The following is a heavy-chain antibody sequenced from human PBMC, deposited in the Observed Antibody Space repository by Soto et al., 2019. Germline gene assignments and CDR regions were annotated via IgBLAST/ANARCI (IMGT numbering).Heavy chain of an antibody. V-gene: IGHV3-21*01. CDR3: ARVRGDFAGLAPCPFDL. CDR1: GFTFSSYS. J-gene: IGHJ4*02. D-gene: IGHD2-21*02. Sequence: EVQLVESGGGLVKPGGSLRLSCAASGFTFSSYSMHWVRQAPGKGLEWVSSISSRSRSIYYADSQKGRFTISRDNTKNSLHLQMSHRGAEDTAVYYCARVRGDFAGLAPCPFDLWGQGTLVTVSS. CDR2: ISSRSRSI.